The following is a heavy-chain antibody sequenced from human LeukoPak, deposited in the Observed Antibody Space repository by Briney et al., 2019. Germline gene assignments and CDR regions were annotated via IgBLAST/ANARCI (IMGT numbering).Heavy chain of an antibody. CDR3: ARATYSSSSADY. CDR2: MNPNSGNT. D-gene: IGHD6-6*01. J-gene: IGHJ4*02. Sequence: ASVKVSCKASGYTFTSYDIDWVRQATGQGLEWMGWMNPNSGNTGYAQKFQGRVTITRNTSISTAYMELSSLRSEDTAVYYCARATYSSSSADYWGQGTLVTVSS. V-gene: IGHV1-8*03. CDR1: GYTFTSYD.